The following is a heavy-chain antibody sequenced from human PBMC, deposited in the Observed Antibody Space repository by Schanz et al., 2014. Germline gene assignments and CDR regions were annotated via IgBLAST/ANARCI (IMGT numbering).Heavy chain of an antibody. Sequence: QVQLVESGGAVVQPGGSLRLSCAATGFTFSDFGMHWVRQASGKGLEWVAFMPFDYSSQYYADSVKGRFTISRDNSRNSVYLQMNSLTGDDTAMYFCAKELLPWNDPRRFDSWGQGTLVTVSS. CDR3: AKELLPWNDPRRFDS. J-gene: IGHJ4*02. CDR1: GFTFSDFG. D-gene: IGHD1-1*01. V-gene: IGHV3-30*02. CDR2: MPFDYSSQ.